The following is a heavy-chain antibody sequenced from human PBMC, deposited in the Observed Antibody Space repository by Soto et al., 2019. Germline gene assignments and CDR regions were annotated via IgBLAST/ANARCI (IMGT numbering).Heavy chain of an antibody. CDR2: INPSGGST. J-gene: IGHJ6*02. CDR3: ARDITDIVVVPAANIYYYYGMDV. D-gene: IGHD2-2*01. V-gene: IGHV1-46*01. Sequence: GASVKVSCKASGYTFTSYYMHWVRQAPGQGLEWMGIINPSGGSTSYAQKFQGRVTMTRDTSTSTVYMELGSLRSEETAVYYCARDITDIVVVPAANIYYYYGMDVWGQGATVTVS. CDR1: GYTFTSYY.